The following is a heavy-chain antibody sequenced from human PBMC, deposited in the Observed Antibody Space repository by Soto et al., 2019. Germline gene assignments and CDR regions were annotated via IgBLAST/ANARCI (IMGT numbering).Heavy chain of an antibody. CDR1: GYTFTNYG. CDR3: ARVRQLVGYIYYYMDV. CDR2: IGAYNGNT. J-gene: IGHJ6*03. D-gene: IGHD6-6*01. V-gene: IGHV1-18*01. Sequence: QVQLLQSGAEVKKPGASVKVSCKASGYTFTNYGITWVRQAPGQGLEWMGGIGAYNGNTHYTQRFQGRVTMTTNTPTSTVYMELRGLRSDHTAMYSSARVRQLVGYIYYYMDVWGKGTTVTVSS.